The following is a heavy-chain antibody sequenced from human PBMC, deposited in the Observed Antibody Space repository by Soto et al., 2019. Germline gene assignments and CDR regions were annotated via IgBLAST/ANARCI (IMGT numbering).Heavy chain of an antibody. V-gene: IGHV4-34*01. CDR1: GGSFSGYY. CDR2: INHSGST. D-gene: IGHD3-3*01. CDR3: ARGADFWSGYYFDY. Sequence: SETLSLTCAVYGGSFSGYYWSWIRQPPGKGLEWIGEINHSGSTNYNPSLKSRVTISVDTSKNQFSLKLRSVTAADTAVYYCARGADFWSGYYFDYWGQGTLVTVSS. J-gene: IGHJ4*02.